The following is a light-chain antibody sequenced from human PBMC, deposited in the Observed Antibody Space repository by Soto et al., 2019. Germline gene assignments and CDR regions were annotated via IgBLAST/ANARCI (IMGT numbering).Light chain of an antibody. J-gene: IGKJ3*01. V-gene: IGKV1-39*01. CDR1: QSISSY. CDR2: AAS. Sequence: DIQMTQSPSSLSASVGDRVTITCRASQSISSYLNWYQQKPGKAPKLLIYAASSLQSGVPSRFSGSGSGTDFTLTISSLQPEDFATYYCQQSYSTPPDPIFGPGTKVDIK. CDR3: QQSYSTPPDPI.